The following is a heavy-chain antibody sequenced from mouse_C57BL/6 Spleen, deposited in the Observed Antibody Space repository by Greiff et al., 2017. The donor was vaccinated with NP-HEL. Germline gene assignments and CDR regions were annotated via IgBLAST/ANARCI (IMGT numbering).Heavy chain of an antibody. D-gene: IGHD3-2*02. CDR3: ARSPDSSVHYYAMDY. V-gene: IGHV1-77*01. Sequence: VQLQQSGAELVKPGASVKISCKASGYTFTDYYINWVKQRPGQGLEWIGKIGPGSGSTYYNEKLKGKATLTADKSSSTAYMQLSSLTSEDSAVYFCARSPDSSVHYYAMDYWGQGTSVTVSS. J-gene: IGHJ4*01. CDR1: GYTFTDYY. CDR2: IGPGSGST.